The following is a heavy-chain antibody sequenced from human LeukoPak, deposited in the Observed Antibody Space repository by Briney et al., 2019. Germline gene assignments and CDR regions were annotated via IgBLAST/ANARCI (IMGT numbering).Heavy chain of an antibody. J-gene: IGHJ3*02. D-gene: IGHD3-10*01. Sequence: EASVKVSCKASGYTFTSYYMHWVRQAPGQGLEWMGIINPSGGSTNYAQKFQGRVTMTRDMSTSTVYMELSSLRSEDTAVYYCVRELPEGRLVRGVITRDDGFDIWGQGTMVTVSS. CDR2: INPSGGST. CDR3: VRELPEGRLVRGVITRDDGFDI. CDR1: GYTFTSYY. V-gene: IGHV1-46*01.